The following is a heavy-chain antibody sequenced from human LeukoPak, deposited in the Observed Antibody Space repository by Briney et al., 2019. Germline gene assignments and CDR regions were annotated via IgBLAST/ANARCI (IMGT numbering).Heavy chain of an antibody. V-gene: IGHV1-2*06. CDR2: INPNSGGT. CDR3: ARDEQWLVDEFDY. Sequence: ASVKVSCKASGYTFTGYYMHWVRQAPGQGLEWVGRINPNSGGTNYAQKFQGRVTMTRDTSISTAYMELSRLRSDDTAVYYCARDEQWLVDEFDYWGQGTLVTVSS. J-gene: IGHJ4*02. D-gene: IGHD6-19*01. CDR1: GYTFTGYY.